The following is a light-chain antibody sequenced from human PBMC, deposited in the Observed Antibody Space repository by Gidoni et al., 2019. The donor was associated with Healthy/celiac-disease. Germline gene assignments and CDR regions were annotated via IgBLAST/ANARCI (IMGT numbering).Light chain of an antibody. CDR1: SSDVGGYNY. Sequence: QSALTQPASVAGSPGQSITISWPGTSSDVGGYNYVSWYQQHPCKAPKRMIYDVSNRPSGVSNRFSGSKSGNTASLTISGLQAEDEADYYCSSYTSSSTWVFGGGTKLTVL. V-gene: IGLV2-14*01. J-gene: IGLJ3*02. CDR2: DVS. CDR3: SSYTSSSTWV.